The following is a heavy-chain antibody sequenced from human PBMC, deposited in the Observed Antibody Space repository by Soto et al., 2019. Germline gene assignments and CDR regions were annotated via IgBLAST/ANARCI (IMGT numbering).Heavy chain of an antibody. D-gene: IGHD3-3*01. V-gene: IGHV1-18*01. J-gene: IGHJ6*02. Sequence: QVQLVQSGAEVKKPGASVKVSCKASGYTFTSYGISWVRQAPGQALEWMGWISAYNGNTNYAQKLQGRVTMTTDTSTSTAYMELRSLRSDDTAVYYCARDTRFLEWLYHYYYYGMDVWGQGTTVTVSS. CDR3: ARDTRFLEWLYHYYYYGMDV. CDR1: GYTFTSYG. CDR2: ISAYNGNT.